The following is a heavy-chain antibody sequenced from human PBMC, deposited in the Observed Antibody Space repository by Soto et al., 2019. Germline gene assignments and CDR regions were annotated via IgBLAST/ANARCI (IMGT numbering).Heavy chain of an antibody. J-gene: IGHJ6*02. D-gene: IGHD3-16*02. CDR2: INSSSSYI. CDR3: ARDYPEVDV. CDR1: GYTLSSYS. V-gene: IGHV3-21*01. Sequence: EVQLVESGGGLVKPGGSLRLSCADSGYTLSSYSMNWVRQATGKALEWVSSINSSSSYIYYADSVKSRFTISRDNAKNSLYLQMNSLRAEDTAVYYCARDYPEVDVWGQGTTVTVSS.